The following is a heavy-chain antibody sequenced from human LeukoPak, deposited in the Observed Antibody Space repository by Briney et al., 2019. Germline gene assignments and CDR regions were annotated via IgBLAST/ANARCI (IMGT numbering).Heavy chain of an antibody. CDR1: GFTFGDYA. CDR2: ISSSGSTI. J-gene: IGHJ3*02. CDR3: ARDGKQWLSEIDAFDI. D-gene: IGHD6-19*01. Sequence: PGRSLRLSCTASGFTFGDYAMNWVRQAPGKGLEWVSYISSSGSTIYYADSVKGRFTISRDNAKNSLYLQMNSLRAEDTAVYYCARDGKQWLSEIDAFDIWGQGTMVTVSS. V-gene: IGHV3-48*03.